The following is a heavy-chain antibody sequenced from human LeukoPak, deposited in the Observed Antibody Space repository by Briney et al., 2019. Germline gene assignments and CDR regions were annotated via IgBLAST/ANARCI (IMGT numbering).Heavy chain of an antibody. V-gene: IGHV3-21*01. CDR1: GFTFSSYA. CDR3: ARSTVGRKQLWSAFDY. D-gene: IGHD5-18*01. CDR2: ISSSSSYI. Sequence: GGSLRLSCAASGFTFSSYAMSWVRQAPGKGLEWISSISSSSSYIYYADSVKGRFTISRDNAKNSLYLQMNSLRAEDTAVYYCARSTVGRKQLWSAFDYWGQGTLVTVSS. J-gene: IGHJ4*02.